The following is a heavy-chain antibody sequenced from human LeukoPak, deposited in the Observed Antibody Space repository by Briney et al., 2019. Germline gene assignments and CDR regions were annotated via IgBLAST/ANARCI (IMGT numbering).Heavy chain of an antibody. CDR1: GYTFTSYD. D-gene: IGHD5-24*01. CDR2: MNPNSGNT. V-gene: IGHV1-8*03. Sequence: ASVKVSCKASGYTFTSYDINWVRQATGQGLEWMGWMNPNSGNTGYAQKFQGRVTITRNTSISTAYMELSSLRSEDTAVYYCARGAMATIKFDYWGQGTLVTVSS. CDR3: ARGAMATIKFDY. J-gene: IGHJ4*02.